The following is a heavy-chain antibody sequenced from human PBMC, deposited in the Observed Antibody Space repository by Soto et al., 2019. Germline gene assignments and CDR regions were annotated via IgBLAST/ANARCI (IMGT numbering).Heavy chain of an antibody. J-gene: IGHJ4*02. V-gene: IGHV1-69*13. Sequence: SVKVSCKASGGTFRNHVFNWVRQAPGQGLEWMGGIIPIIGTPNYAQKFQGRVTITADASTNTVYLEVSSLRSQDTAVYYCARDLEFRDGNISHLDYWGQGTLVTVSS. D-gene: IGHD3-10*01. CDR2: IIPIIGTP. CDR1: GGTFRNHV. CDR3: ARDLEFRDGNISHLDY.